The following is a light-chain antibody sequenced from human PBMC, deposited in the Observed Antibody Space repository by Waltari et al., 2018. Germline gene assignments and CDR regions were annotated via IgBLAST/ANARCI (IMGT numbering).Light chain of an antibody. CDR3: QHYMRLPAT. J-gene: IGKJ1*01. Sequence: EIVLTQSPGTLSLSPGEGATLSCRASQSISSYLAWYQQKPGQAPRLLMYSASRRATGIPDRFSGSGSGTDFSLTISRLEPEDSAVYYCQHYMRLPATFGQGTKVEVK. V-gene: IGKV3-20*01. CDR2: SAS. CDR1: QSISSY.